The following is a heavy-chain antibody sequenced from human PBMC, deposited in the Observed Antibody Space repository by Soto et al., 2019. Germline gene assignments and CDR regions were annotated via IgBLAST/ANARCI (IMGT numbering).Heavy chain of an antibody. Sequence: QVQLEESGGGLVKPGGSLRLSCAASGFTFSAVYMSWIRQAPNKGLEYISYISSSGTSANYADSVKGRFTISRDNAKNALYLQMNSLIAEDTAVYYCARDRGAVTGQDFDYWGQGALVTVSS. CDR1: GFTFSAVY. CDR3: ARDRGAVTGQDFDY. V-gene: IGHV3-11*05. J-gene: IGHJ4*02. D-gene: IGHD6-19*01. CDR2: ISSSGTSA.